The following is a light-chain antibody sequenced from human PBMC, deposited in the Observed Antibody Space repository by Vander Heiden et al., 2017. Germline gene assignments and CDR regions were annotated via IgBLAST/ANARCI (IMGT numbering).Light chain of an antibody. CDR3: QSYDSSLGGHVV. Sequence: QSVLTHAPSLPVAPGQRVTISCTGSTSNIGAGYDVHWYQQLPGTAPKLLIYDNINRPSGVPDRFSGSKSGTSASLAITGLQAEDEADYYCQSYDSSLGGHVVFGGGTKLTVL. CDR2: DNI. V-gene: IGLV1-40*01. CDR1: TSNIGAGYD. J-gene: IGLJ2*01.